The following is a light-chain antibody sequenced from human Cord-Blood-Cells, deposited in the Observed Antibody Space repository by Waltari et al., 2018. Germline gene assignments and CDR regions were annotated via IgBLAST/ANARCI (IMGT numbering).Light chain of an antibody. V-gene: IGKV3-15*01. CDR1: QSVSSN. CDR2: GAS. CDR3: QQYNNWPPWT. J-gene: IGKJ1*01. Sequence: ELVMTQSPATPTVSPGVSATLTCRASQSVSSNLARYQQKPGQAPRLLIYGASTRATGIPARFSGSGSGTEFTLTISSLQSEDFAVYYCQQYNNWPPWTFGQGTKVEIK.